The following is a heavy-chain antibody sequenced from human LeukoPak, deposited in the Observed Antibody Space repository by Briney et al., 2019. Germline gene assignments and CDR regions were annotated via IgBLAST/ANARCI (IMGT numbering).Heavy chain of an antibody. J-gene: IGHJ4*02. V-gene: IGHV4-59*12. CDR2: IYYSGST. Sequence: KPSETLSLTCTVSGGSISSYYWSWIRQPPGKGLEWIGYIYYSGSTNYNPSLKSRVTISVDTSKNQFSLKLSSVTAADTAVYYCARAGSGSYHGFDYWGQGTLVTVSS. D-gene: IGHD3-10*01. CDR1: GGSISSYY. CDR3: ARAGSGSYHGFDY.